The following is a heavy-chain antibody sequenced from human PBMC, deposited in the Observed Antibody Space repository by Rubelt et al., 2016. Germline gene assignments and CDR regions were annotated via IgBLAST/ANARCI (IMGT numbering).Heavy chain of an antibody. CDR2: IYYSGST. Sequence: SSSYYWGWIRQPPGKGLEWIGSIYYSGSTYYNPSLKSRVTISVDTSKNQFSLKLSSVTAADTAVYYCARHLFYGDYAPDAFDIWGQGTMVTVSS. D-gene: IGHD4-17*01. CDR1: SSSYY. V-gene: IGHV4-39*01. J-gene: IGHJ3*02. CDR3: ARHLFYGDYAPDAFDI.